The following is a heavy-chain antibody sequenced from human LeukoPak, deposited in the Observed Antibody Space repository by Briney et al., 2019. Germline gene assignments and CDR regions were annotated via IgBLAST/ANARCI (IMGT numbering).Heavy chain of an antibody. CDR1: GGSISSYY. D-gene: IGHD3-10*01. J-gene: IGHJ6*03. CDR2: IYYSGYT. Sequence: PSETLSLTCTVSGGSISSYYCSWLLQPPGKGLEWLGYIYYSGYTNYNPSLKSRVTISVDTSKNQFSLKLSSVTAADTAVYYCARTTMVRGTYYMDVWGKGTTVTIS. CDR3: ARTTMVRGTYYMDV. V-gene: IGHV4-59*01.